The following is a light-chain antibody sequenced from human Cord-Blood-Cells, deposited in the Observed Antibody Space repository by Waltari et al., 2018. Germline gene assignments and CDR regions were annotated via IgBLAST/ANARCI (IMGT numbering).Light chain of an antibody. CDR2: AAS. J-gene: IGKJ3*01. Sequence: DIQMTQPPSSLSASVGDRVTITCRASQSISSYLNWYQQKPGKAPKLLIYAASSLQSGVPSRFSGSGSGTDFTLTISSLQPEDSATYYCQQSYSTPFTFGPGTKVDIK. CDR1: QSISSY. CDR3: QQSYSTPFT. V-gene: IGKV1-39*01.